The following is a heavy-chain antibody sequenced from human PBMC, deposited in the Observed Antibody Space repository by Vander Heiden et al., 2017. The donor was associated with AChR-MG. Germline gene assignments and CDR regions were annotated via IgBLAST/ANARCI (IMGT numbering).Heavy chain of an antibody. CDR3: AKEKTDHYYDSSGFDY. CDR2: ISGSGGST. Sequence: EVQLLESGGGLVQPGGSLRLPCAASGFTFSSYAMSWVRQAPGKGLEWVSAISGSGGSTYYADSVKGRFTISRDNSKNTLYLQMNSLRAEDTAVYYCAKEKTDHYYDSSGFDYWGQGTLVTVSS. CDR1: GFTFSSYA. J-gene: IGHJ4*02. D-gene: IGHD3-22*01. V-gene: IGHV3-23*01.